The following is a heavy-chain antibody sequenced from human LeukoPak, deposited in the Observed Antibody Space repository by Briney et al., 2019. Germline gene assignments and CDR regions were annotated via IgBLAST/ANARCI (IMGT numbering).Heavy chain of an antibody. J-gene: IGHJ3*02. CDR2: INDSGSP. Sequence: PSETLSLTCTVSGGSISSYYWSWIRQPPGKGLDWIGEINDSGSPIYNPSLRNRVTISVDMSKNQFSVHLTSVTAADTAVYYCAREAPDRYCSSTSCYPGAFDIWGQGTMVTVSS. CDR3: AREAPDRYCSSTSCYPGAFDI. V-gene: IGHV4-59*12. CDR1: GGSISSYY. D-gene: IGHD2-2*01.